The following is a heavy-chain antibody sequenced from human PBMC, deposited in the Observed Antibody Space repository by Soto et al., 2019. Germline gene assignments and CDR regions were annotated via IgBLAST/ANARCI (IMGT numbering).Heavy chain of an antibody. Sequence: GGSLRLSCTASGYTFSSSAINWVRQAPGKGLEWVSGISGSGGTTYYADSVKGRFTISRDNSKNTVYLQMKSLRAEDTALYYCAKKVNSGPGSQYFAYWGQGTLVTVSS. D-gene: IGHD3-10*01. J-gene: IGHJ4*02. CDR1: GYTFSSSA. CDR3: AKKVNSGPGSQYFAY. V-gene: IGHV3-23*01. CDR2: ISGSGGTT.